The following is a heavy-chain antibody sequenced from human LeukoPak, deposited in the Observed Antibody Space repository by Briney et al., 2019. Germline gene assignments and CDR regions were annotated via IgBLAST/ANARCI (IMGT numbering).Heavy chain of an antibody. J-gene: IGHJ3*02. CDR3: ARDLDAQLPADMDAFDI. D-gene: IGHD2-15*01. Sequence: SETLSLTCTVSGGSISSSSYYWGWIRQPPGKGLEWIGSIYYSGSTYYNPSLKSRVTISVDTSKNQFSLKLSSVTAADTAVYYCARDLDAQLPADMDAFDIWGQGTMVTVSS. CDR2: IYYSGST. V-gene: IGHV4-39*07. CDR1: GGSISSSSYY.